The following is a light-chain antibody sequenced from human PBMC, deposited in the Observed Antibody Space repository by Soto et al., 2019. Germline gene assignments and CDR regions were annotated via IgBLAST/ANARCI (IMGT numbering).Light chain of an antibody. CDR1: SSDVGGYNY. Sequence: QSVLTQPASVSGSPGQSITISCTGTSSDVGGYNYGSWFQQHPGKAPKLKIYEVSNRPSGVSNRFSGSKSGYTASLTISELQAEDEADYYCTSFTSSSTWVFGGGTKVTVL. J-gene: IGLJ3*02. CDR2: EVS. V-gene: IGLV2-14*03. CDR3: TSFTSSSTWV.